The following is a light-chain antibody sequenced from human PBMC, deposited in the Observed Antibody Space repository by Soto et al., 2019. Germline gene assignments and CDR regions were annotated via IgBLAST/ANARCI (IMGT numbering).Light chain of an antibody. CDR2: GAS. CDR1: QSVGGN. V-gene: IGKV3-15*01. J-gene: IGKJ5*01. CDR3: QQYDQWPIT. Sequence: EIVLTQSPGSLSLSPGDRATLSCRASQSVGGNVAWYQQIPGQAPRLLIYGASTRALGIPDRFSGSGSGTEFSFTVTSLQSEDFAVYYCQQYDQWPITFGQGTRLEIK.